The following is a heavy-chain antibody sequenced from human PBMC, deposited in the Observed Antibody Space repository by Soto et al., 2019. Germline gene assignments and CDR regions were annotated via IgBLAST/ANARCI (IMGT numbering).Heavy chain of an antibody. D-gene: IGHD5-12*01. V-gene: IGHV3-33*01. CDR1: GFTFSSYG. CDR3: ARGPPGTHSSKYSGSDFGMRYYYSYYMDV. Sequence: PGGSLRRSFAASGFTFSSYGMRWGRQAPGKGLEWVAVIWYDGSNKYYADSVKGRFTISRDNSKNTLYLQMNSLRAEDTAVYYCARGPPGTHSSKYSGSDFGMRYYYSYYMDVWGKGTTVPVSS. J-gene: IGHJ6*03. CDR2: IWYDGSNK.